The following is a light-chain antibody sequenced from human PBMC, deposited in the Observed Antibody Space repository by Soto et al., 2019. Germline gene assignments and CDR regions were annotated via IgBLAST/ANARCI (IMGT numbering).Light chain of an antibody. Sequence: QFVLTQPASVFGFPGQSINISCTGASRDVGSYNLVSWYQQHPGKAPKLMIYEVSKRPSGVSNRFSGSKSGNTASLTISGLQAEDEADYYCCSYAGSSTYVFGTGTKVTVL. V-gene: IGLV2-23*02. CDR3: CSYAGSSTYV. CDR1: SRDVGSYNL. J-gene: IGLJ1*01. CDR2: EVS.